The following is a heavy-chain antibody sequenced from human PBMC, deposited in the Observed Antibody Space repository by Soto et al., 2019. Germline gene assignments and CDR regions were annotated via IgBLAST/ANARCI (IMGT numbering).Heavy chain of an antibody. D-gene: IGHD3-3*01. Sequence: ASVKVSCKASGYTFTSYAMHWVRQAPGQRLEWMGWINAGNGNTKYSQKFQGRVTITRDTSASTAYMELSSLRSEDTAVYYCASSHYYDFWSGYSHFDYWGQGTLVTSPQ. CDR3: ASSHYYDFWSGYSHFDY. CDR1: GYTFTSYA. J-gene: IGHJ4*02. V-gene: IGHV1-3*01. CDR2: INAGNGNT.